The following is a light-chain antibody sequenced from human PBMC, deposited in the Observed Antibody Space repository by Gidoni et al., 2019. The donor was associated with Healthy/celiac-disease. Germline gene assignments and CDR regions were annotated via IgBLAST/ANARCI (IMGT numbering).Light chain of an antibody. J-gene: IGKJ4*01. CDR1: QDISNY. CDR3: QQYDNLPPLT. Sequence: IQMPQSPSSLSASVGDRVTITCQASQDISNYLNWYQQKPGKAPKLLSYDASNLETGVPSRFSGSGSGTDFTFTISSLQPEDIATYYCQQYDNLPPLTFGGGTKVEIK. V-gene: IGKV1-33*01. CDR2: DAS.